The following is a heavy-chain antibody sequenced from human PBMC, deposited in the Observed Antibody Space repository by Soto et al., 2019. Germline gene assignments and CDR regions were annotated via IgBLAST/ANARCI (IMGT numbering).Heavy chain of an antibody. CDR2: IYYSGNT. Sequence: QVQLHESGPGLVRPSQTLSLTCTVSGGSISSHAYYWSWIRQHPGKGLEWIGHIYYSGNTYYNPSLKSRLTISLDTSQNPFSLRLTSVTAADTAVYYCARVEIGWHRNFDHGGQGTLVTVSS. CDR3: ARVEIGWHRNFDH. D-gene: IGHD6-19*01. J-gene: IGHJ4*02. V-gene: IGHV4-31*03. CDR1: GGSISSHAYY.